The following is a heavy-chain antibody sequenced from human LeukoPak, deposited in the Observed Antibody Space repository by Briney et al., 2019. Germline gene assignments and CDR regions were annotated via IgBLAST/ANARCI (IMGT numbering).Heavy chain of an antibody. CDR3: ARRLRGVVVAATYNWFDP. Sequence: SETLSLTCTVSGGSISSSSYYWGWIRQPPGKGMEWIGSIYYSGSTYYNPSLKSRVTISVDTSKNQFSLKLSSVTAADTAVYYCARRLRGVVVAATYNWFDPWGQGTLVTVSS. J-gene: IGHJ5*02. CDR2: IYYSGST. V-gene: IGHV4-39*01. CDR1: GGSISSSSYY. D-gene: IGHD2-15*01.